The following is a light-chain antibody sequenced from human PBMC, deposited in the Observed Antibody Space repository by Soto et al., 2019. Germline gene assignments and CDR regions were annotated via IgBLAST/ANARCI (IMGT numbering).Light chain of an antibody. V-gene: IGLV2-14*01. CDR1: SSDVVGYNY. J-gene: IGLJ3*02. CDR3: ISYTSSSTRV. Sequence: QSALTQPASVSGSPGQSITISCTGTSSDVVGYNYVSLYQRHPGKAPKLMISEVSNRPSGVSNRFSGSKSGNTASLTISGLQAEDEADYYCISYTSSSTRVCGGGTKLTVL. CDR2: EVS.